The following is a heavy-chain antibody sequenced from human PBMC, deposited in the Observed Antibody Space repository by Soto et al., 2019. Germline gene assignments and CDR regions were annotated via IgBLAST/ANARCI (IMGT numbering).Heavy chain of an antibody. V-gene: IGHV3-9*01. CDR1: GFTFDDYA. CDR3: AKTTKKWLIPFYYYYGMDV. D-gene: IGHD6-19*01. J-gene: IGHJ6*02. CDR2: ISWNSGSI. Sequence: GGSLSLSCAASGFTFDDYAMHWVRQAPGKGLEWVSGISWNSGSIGYADSVKGRFTISRDNAKNSLYLQMNSLRAEDTALYYCAKTTKKWLIPFYYYYGMDVWGQGTTVTV.